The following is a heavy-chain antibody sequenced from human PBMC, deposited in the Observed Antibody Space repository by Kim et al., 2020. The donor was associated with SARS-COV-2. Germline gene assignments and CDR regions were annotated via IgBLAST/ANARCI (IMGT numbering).Heavy chain of an antibody. V-gene: IGHV3-15*01. Sequence: ETVEDAPPVKGRFTISRDDTKNTMYLQMNSLKSEDTAVYYCTQGIGYSMDVWGQGTTVTVSS. J-gene: IGHJ6*02. CDR3: TQGIGYSMDV. CDR2: ETV. D-gene: IGHD2-2*02.